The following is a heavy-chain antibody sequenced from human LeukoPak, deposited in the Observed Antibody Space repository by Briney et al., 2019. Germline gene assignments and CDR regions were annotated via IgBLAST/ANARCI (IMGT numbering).Heavy chain of an antibody. Sequence: SETLSLTCTVSGGSISSSSYYWGWIRQPPGKGLEWIESIYYSGSTYYNPSLKSRVTISVDTSKNQFSLKLSSVTAADTAVYYCARTMHSSGWYPGFDYWGQGTLVTVSS. CDR1: GGSISSSSYY. CDR2: IYYSGST. D-gene: IGHD6-19*01. J-gene: IGHJ4*02. V-gene: IGHV4-39*01. CDR3: ARTMHSSGWYPGFDY.